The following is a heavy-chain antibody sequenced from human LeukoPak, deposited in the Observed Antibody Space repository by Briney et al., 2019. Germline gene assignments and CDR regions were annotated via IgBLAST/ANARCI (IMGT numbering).Heavy chain of an antibody. D-gene: IGHD6-6*01. J-gene: IGHJ4*02. CDR2: IKQDGSEK. V-gene: IGHV3-7*01. CDR3: ARDPSLPYSSSRRPFDY. CDR1: GFTFSSYW. Sequence: AGGSLRLSCAASGFTFSSYWMSWVRQAPGKGLEWVANIKQDGSEKYYVDSVKGRFTISRDNAKNSLYLQMNSLRAEDTAVYYCARDPSLPYSSSRRPFDYWGQGTLVTVSS.